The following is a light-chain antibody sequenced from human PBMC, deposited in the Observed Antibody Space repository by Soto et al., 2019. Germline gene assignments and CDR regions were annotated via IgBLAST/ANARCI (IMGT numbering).Light chain of an antibody. Sequence: EIAVTQCPATLCMSPGERYTLSCRASQSVSSYLAWYQQKPGQAPRLLIYDASNRATGIPARFSGSGSRTDFTLSIISLQPEDFVVYCCQLRSYWPIPLGEGTRLEIK. V-gene: IGKV3-11*01. CDR2: DAS. CDR3: QLRSYWPIP. J-gene: IGKJ5*01. CDR1: QSVSSY.